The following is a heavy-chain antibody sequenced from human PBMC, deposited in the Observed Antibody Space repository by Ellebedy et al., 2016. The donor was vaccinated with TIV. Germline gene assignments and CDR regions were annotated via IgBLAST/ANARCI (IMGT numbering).Heavy chain of an antibody. CDR3: ARDRGLVTPTSYYYYGMDV. Sequence: SETLSLXXAVYGGSFSGYYWSWIRQPPGKGLEWIGEINHSGSTNYNPSLKSRVTISVDTSKNQFSLKLSSVTAADTAVYYCARDRGLVTPTSYYYYGMDVWGQGATVTVSS. CDR2: INHSGST. J-gene: IGHJ6*02. V-gene: IGHV4-34*01. CDR1: GGSFSGYY. D-gene: IGHD4-23*01.